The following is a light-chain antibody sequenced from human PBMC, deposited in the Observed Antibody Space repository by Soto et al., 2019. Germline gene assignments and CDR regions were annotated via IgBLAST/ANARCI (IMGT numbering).Light chain of an antibody. Sequence: QSVLTQPPSVSGAPGQRVTISCTGSSSNTGAGYDVHWYQQLPGTAPKLLIYGNSNRPSGVPDRFSGSKSGTSASLGITGLQAEDEADYYCQSYDSSLNDWVFGGGTKVTVL. J-gene: IGLJ3*02. CDR1: SSNTGAGYD. V-gene: IGLV1-40*01. CDR3: QSYDSSLNDWV. CDR2: GNS.